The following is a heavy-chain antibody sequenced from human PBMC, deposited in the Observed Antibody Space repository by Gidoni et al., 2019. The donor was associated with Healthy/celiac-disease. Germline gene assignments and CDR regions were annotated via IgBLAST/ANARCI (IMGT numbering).Heavy chain of an antibody. CDR2: VYHSGST. CDR1: GGSISSGGYS. J-gene: IGHJ4*02. CDR3: ARVDSSGYYRFDY. V-gene: IGHV4-30-2*01. Sequence: QLQLQESGSGLVKPSQTLSLTCAASGGSISSGGYSWSWIRQPPGKGLEWIGYVYHSGSTYYNPSLKSRVTISVDRSKNQFSLKLSSVTAADTAVYYCARVDSSGYYRFDYWGQGTLVTVSS. D-gene: IGHD3-22*01.